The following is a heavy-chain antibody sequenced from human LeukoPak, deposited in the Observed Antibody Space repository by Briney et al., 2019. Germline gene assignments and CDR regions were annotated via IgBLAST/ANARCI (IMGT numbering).Heavy chain of an antibody. Sequence: ASVKVSCKASGYTFTDYYMHWVRQAPGQGLEWVGRINPNSGGTNYAQKFQGRVTMTRDTSISTAYMELSRLRSDDTAVYYCARDPTRGVGYYYYYMDVWAKGPRSPSP. J-gene: IGHJ6*03. CDR1: GYTFTDYY. V-gene: IGHV1-2*06. CDR2: INPNSGGT. CDR3: ARDPTRGVGYYYYYMDV. D-gene: IGHD2-8*01.